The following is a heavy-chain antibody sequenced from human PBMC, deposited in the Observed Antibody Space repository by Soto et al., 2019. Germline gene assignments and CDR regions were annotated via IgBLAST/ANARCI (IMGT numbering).Heavy chain of an antibody. J-gene: IGHJ6*03. Sequence: ASVKVSFKASGYTFTSYDINWVRQATGQGLEWMGWMNPNSGNTGYAQKFQGRVTMTRNTSISTAYMELSSLRSEDTAVYYCARGLGYSGYDLHHYYYYMDVWGKGTTVTVSS. V-gene: IGHV1-8*01. D-gene: IGHD5-12*01. CDR3: ARGLGYSGYDLHHYYYYMDV. CDR1: GYTFTSYD. CDR2: MNPNSGNT.